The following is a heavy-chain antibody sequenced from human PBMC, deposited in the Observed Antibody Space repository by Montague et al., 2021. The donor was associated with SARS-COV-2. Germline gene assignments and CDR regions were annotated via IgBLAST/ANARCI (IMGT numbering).Heavy chain of an antibody. Sequence: SETLSLTCTVYGGSFHIFYWSWIRQSPGKGLEWIGYIFHSGSTYYNPSLKGRVTMSVDTSKNHFSLRLNSVTAADTAIYYCASLTWMELWLSGYYFDSWGQGTLVTVSS. CDR1: GGSFHIFY. CDR3: ASLTWMELWLSGYYFDS. CDR2: IFHSGST. V-gene: IGHV4-59*08. J-gene: IGHJ4*02. D-gene: IGHD5-18*01.